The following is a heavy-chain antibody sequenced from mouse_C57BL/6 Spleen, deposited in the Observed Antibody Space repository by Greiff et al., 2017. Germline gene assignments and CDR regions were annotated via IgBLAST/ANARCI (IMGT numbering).Heavy chain of an antibody. D-gene: IGHD4-1*01. J-gene: IGHJ2*01. CDR2: INPNNGGT. V-gene: IGHV1-18*01. CDR1: GYTFTDYN. Sequence: VQLQQSGPELVKPGASVKIPCTASGYTFTDYNMDWVKQSHGKSLEWIGDINPNNGGTTSNQKFKGKATLTVDKSSSTAYMELRSVTSEDTAVYYCARWANWLDYWGQGTTLTVSA. CDR3: ARWANWLDY.